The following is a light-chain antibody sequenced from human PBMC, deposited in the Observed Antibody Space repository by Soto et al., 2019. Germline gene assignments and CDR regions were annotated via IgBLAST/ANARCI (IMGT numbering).Light chain of an antibody. J-gene: IGKJ4*01. CDR3: HQYDSSPLT. CDR1: QGVSSTY. V-gene: IGKV3-20*01. Sequence: EIVLPQSPATLSLSQGEGATLSCRASQGVSSTYLAWYQQKPGQAPRLLTYGPSSRATGIPERFSASGSGTDFTLTISRLEPEDFAVYYCHQYDSSPLTFGGGTKVEIK. CDR2: GPS.